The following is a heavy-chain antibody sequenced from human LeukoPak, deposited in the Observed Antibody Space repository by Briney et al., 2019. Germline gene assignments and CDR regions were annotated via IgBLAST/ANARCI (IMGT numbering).Heavy chain of an antibody. Sequence: PSETLSLTCTVSGGSISSYYWSWIRQPPGKGLEWIGYIYYSGSTNYNPSLKSRVTISVDTSKNQFSLKLSSVTAADTAVYYCARGKRVAAAGEVWFDPWGQGTLVTISS. D-gene: IGHD6-13*01. CDR1: GGSISSYY. CDR3: ARGKRVAAAGEVWFDP. V-gene: IGHV4-59*08. CDR2: IYYSGST. J-gene: IGHJ5*02.